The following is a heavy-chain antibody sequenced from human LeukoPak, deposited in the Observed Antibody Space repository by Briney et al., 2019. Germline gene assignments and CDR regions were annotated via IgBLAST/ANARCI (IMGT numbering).Heavy chain of an antibody. J-gene: IGHJ5*02. V-gene: IGHV3-48*03. D-gene: IGHD5-24*01. CDR2: ITISGHTK. Sequence: GGSLRLSCAASGFDLSTYEMNWVRQAPGKGLEWIADITISGHTKNYAASVKGRFSISRDNAMTSLYLQMHSLRAEDTGVYYCARGDPHADLWGQGTLVTVSS. CDR3: ARGDPHADL. CDR1: GFDLSTYE.